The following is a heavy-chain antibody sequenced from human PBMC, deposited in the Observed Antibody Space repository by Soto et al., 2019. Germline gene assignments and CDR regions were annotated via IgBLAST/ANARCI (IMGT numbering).Heavy chain of an antibody. D-gene: IGHD2-15*01. CDR3: ALGHRVVDYFDY. Sequence: QVQLVQSGAEVKKPGASVKVSCKASGYTFTSYYMNWVRQAPGQGLEWMGIINPSGGSTSYAQKFQGRVTMTRDTSTSTVYMELSSLRSEDTAVYYCALGHRVVDYFDYWGQGTLVTVSS. CDR1: GYTFTSYY. V-gene: IGHV1-46*01. J-gene: IGHJ4*02. CDR2: INPSGGST.